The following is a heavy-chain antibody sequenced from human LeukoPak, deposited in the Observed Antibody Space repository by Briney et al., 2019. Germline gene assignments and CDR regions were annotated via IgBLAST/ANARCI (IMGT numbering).Heavy chain of an antibody. CDR3: ARVPSVSGDYGDYNYYYYGMDV. J-gene: IGHJ6*02. CDR1: GFTFSSYG. V-gene: IGHV3-30*19. D-gene: IGHD4-17*01. CDR2: ISYDGSNK. Sequence: GGSLRLSCAASGFTFSSYGMHWVRQAPGKGLEWVAVISYDGSNKYYADSVKGRFTISRDNSKNTLYLQMNSLRAEDTAVYYCARVPSVSGDYGDYNYYYYGMDVWGQGTTVTVSS.